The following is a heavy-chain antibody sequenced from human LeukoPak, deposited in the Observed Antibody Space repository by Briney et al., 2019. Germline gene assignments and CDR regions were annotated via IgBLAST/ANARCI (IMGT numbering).Heavy chain of an antibody. J-gene: IGHJ5*02. Sequence: ASVKVSCKASEYTFTRYHIHWVQQAPGQGLEWMGVINPTGGPATYAQNFQGRVTMTGDIFTNTIYMELSSLRSEDTAVYYCASTLSGWLDPWGQGTLVTVSS. D-gene: IGHD3-3*01. CDR1: EYTFTRYH. CDR2: INPTGGPA. CDR3: ASTLSGWLDP. V-gene: IGHV1-46*01.